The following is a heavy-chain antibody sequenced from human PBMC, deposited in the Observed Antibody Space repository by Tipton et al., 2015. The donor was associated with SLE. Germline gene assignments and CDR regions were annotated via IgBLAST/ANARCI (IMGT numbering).Heavy chain of an antibody. CDR3: ASFRYCDDTGCMEAFDV. Sequence: LRLSCTVSDVSISSLTYYWGWIRQPPGKGLQWIGNVYCTGKTYYNPSLKSRVTISVDTAKNQFSLKLTSLTAADTAIYYCASFRYCDDTGCMEAFDVWGQGTLVPVSS. J-gene: IGHJ3*01. V-gene: IGHV4-39*07. CDR2: VYCTGKT. D-gene: IGHD2-2*01. CDR1: DVSISSLTYY.